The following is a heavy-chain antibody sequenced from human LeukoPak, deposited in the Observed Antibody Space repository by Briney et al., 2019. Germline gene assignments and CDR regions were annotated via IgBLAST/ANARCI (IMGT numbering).Heavy chain of an antibody. CDR2: ISAYNGNT. CDR3: AREGSGWYHDAFDI. D-gene: IGHD6-19*01. J-gene: IGHJ3*02. V-gene: IGHV1-18*01. Sequence: GASVKVSCKASGYTFTSYGISWVRQAPGQGLEWMGWISAYNGNTNYAQKLQGRVTMTTDTSTSTAYMELRSLRSDDAAVYYCAREGSGWYHDAFDIWGQGTMVTVSS. CDR1: GYTFTSYG.